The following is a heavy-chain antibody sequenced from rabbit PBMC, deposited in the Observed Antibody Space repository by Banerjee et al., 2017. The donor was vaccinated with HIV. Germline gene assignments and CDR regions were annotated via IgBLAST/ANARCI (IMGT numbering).Heavy chain of an antibody. V-gene: IGHV1S40*01. CDR2: IDAGSKGST. Sequence: QSLEESGGDLVKPGASLTLTCTASGFSFSSSYWICWVRQAPGKGLEWIACIDAGSKGSTYYASWAKGRFTISKTSSTTVTLQMTSMTGADTDTYFCARWVSGSNYWDLWGPGTLVTVS. D-gene: IGHD8-1*01. CDR1: GFSFSSSYW. J-gene: IGHJ4*01. CDR3: ARWVSGSNYWDL.